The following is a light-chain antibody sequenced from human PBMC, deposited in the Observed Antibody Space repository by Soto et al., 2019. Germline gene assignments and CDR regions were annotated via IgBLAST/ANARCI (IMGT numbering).Light chain of an antibody. V-gene: IGKV3-15*01. CDR3: QQYNNWPLT. J-gene: IGKJ4*01. CDR2: GAS. Sequence: EIVMTQAPATLSVSPGERATLSCRASQRVSSNLAWYQQKPGQAPRLLIYGASTRATGIPARFSGSGSGTEFTLNISSLQSEDFGVYYCQQYNNWPLTFGGGTNVQIK. CDR1: QRVSSN.